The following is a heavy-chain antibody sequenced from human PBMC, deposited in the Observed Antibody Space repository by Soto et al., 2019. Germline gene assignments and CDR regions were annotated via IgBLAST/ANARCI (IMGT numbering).Heavy chain of an antibody. D-gene: IGHD2-2*01. CDR2: IRSKANSYAT. J-gene: IGHJ5*02. Sequence: GGSLRLSCAASGFTFSGSAMHWVRQASGKGLEWVGRIRSKANSYATAYAASVKGRFTISRDDSKNTAYLQMNSLKTEDTAVYYCNRQTRYQLKPWGQGTLVTVSS. CDR1: GFTFSGSA. CDR3: NRQTRYQLKP. V-gene: IGHV3-73*01.